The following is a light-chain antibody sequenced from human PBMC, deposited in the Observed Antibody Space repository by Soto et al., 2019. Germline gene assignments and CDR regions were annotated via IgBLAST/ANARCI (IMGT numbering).Light chain of an antibody. CDR3: QQRDDLYT. V-gene: IGKV3-20*01. J-gene: IGKJ2*01. CDR2: GAS. CDR1: QSVSNNY. Sequence: EIVLTQSPGTLSLSPGERATLSCRASQSVSNNYLAWYQQKPGQAPRLLIYGASNRATGIPDRFVGSGSGTDFTLTITGLQPEDFAVYFCQQRDDLYTFGQGTKLQIK.